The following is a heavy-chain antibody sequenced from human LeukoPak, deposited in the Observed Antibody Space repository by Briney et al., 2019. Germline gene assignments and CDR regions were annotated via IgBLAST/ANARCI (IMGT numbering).Heavy chain of an antibody. D-gene: IGHD3-9*01. J-gene: IGHJ6*03. V-gene: IGHV1-18*01. Sequence: GASVKVSCKAFGYTFTSFDINWVRQATGQGLEWMGWISAYNGNTNYAQKLQGRVTMTTDTSTSTAYMELRSLRSDDTAVYYCARDWSGYYDILTGYLLNYYYMDVWGKGTTVTISS. CDR2: ISAYNGNT. CDR1: GYTFTSFD. CDR3: ARDWSGYYDILTGYLLNYYYMDV.